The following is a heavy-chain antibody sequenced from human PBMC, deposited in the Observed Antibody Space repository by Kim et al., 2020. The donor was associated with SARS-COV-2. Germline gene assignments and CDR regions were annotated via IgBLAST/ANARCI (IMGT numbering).Heavy chain of an antibody. CDR2: MNPNSGNT. V-gene: IGHV1-8*01. Sequence: ASVKVSCKASGYTFTSYDINWVRQATGQGLEWMGWMNPNSGNTGYAQKFQGRVTMTRNTSISTAYMELSSLRSEDTAVYYCARGEGYYDILTGYVPPNWFDPWGQGTLVTVSS. D-gene: IGHD3-9*01. CDR3: ARGEGYYDILTGYVPPNWFDP. J-gene: IGHJ5*02. CDR1: GYTFTSYD.